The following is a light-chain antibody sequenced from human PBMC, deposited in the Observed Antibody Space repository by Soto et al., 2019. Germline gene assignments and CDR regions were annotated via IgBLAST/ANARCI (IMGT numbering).Light chain of an antibody. J-gene: IGKJ3*01. CDR3: QPYNTWAFT. CDR1: QSVSSN. Sequence: EIVMTQSPATLSVSPGERATLSCRASQSVSSNLAWYQQKPGQAPRLLIYGASTRATGITARFSGSGSGTEVTLTISSLPSEDFAVYDCQPYNTWAFTFGPGTKVDIK. V-gene: IGKV3-15*01. CDR2: GAS.